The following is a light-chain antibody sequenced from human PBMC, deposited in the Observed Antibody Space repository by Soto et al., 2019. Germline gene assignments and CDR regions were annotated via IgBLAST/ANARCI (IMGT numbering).Light chain of an antibody. J-gene: IGLJ3*02. Sequence: QSVLTQSSSASASLGSSVKLTCILSSGHSTYIIAWHQQQPGKAPRFLMTLDRSGSYNRGSGVPDRFSGSSSGADRYLTISNLQYEDEGDYYCATWYSNTHKVFGGGTKLTVL. CDR1: SGHSTYI. CDR2: LDRSGSY. V-gene: IGLV4-60*02. CDR3: ATWYSNTHKV.